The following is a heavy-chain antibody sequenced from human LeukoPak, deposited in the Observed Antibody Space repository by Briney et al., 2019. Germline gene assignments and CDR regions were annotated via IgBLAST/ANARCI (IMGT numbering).Heavy chain of an antibody. Sequence: PGGSLRLSCAASGFTFSSYSMNWLRQAPGKGLEWVSSISSSSSYIYYADSVKGRFTISRDNAKNSLYLQMNSLRAEDTAVYYCARDINRGVVPNPGYWGQGTLVTVSS. CDR3: ARDINRGVVPNPGY. CDR1: GFTFSSYS. V-gene: IGHV3-21*01. J-gene: IGHJ4*02. D-gene: IGHD2-2*01. CDR2: ISSSSSYI.